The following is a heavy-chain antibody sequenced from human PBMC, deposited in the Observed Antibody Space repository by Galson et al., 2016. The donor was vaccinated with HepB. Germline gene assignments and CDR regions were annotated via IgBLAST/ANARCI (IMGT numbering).Heavy chain of an antibody. CDR2: IYQTEST. CDR3: ARGRIWFGELETQHYYDGIDV. V-gene: IGHV4-30-2*06. Sequence: TLSLTCVVSGGSIRSGPYSWSWLRQSPGKGLEWIGYIYQTESTAYNPSLNGRGSMNLDRSKNQFSLKLTAVTAADTAGYFCARGRIWFGELETQHYYDGIDVWGQGTTVSFSS. CDR1: GGSIRSGPYS. D-gene: IGHD3-10*01. J-gene: IGHJ6*02.